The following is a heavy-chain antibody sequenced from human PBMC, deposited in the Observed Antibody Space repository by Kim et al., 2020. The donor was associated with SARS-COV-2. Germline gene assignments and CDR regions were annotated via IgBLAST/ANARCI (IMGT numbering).Heavy chain of an antibody. Sequence: SETLSLTCAVYGGSFSGYYWSWIRQPPGKGLEWIGEINHSGSTNYNPSLKSRVTISVDTSKNQFSLKLSSVTAADTAVYYCARETLYYYGSGTIKNWFDPWGQGTLVTVSS. CDR2: INHSGST. D-gene: IGHD3-10*01. J-gene: IGHJ5*02. CDR3: ARETLYYYGSGTIKNWFDP. CDR1: GGSFSGYY. V-gene: IGHV4-34*01.